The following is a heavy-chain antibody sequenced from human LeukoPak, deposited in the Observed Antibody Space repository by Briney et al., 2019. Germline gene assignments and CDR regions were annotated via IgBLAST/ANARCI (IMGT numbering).Heavy chain of an antibody. CDR2: IWYDGGHK. CDR1: GFTFDTYG. Sequence: GKSLRLSCAASGFTFDTYGMHWVRQAPGKGLEWVAVIWYDGGHKYYAGSVKGRFTVSRDNSQNTLYLQMSSLRADDTALYYCARGSELGSTTAFDYWGQGTLVTVSS. J-gene: IGHJ4*02. D-gene: IGHD1-26*01. CDR3: ARGSELGSTTAFDY. V-gene: IGHV3-33*01.